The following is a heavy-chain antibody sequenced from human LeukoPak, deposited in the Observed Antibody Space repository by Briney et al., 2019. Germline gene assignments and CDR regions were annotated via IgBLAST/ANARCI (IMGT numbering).Heavy chain of an antibody. CDR3: ARDGYHYFDY. CDR2: IKQDGSQT. CDR1: GFTFSNYW. Sequence: GGSLRLSCAASGFTFSNYWMTWVRQAPGKGLECVANIKQDGSQTYYVDSVKGRFTISRDNAKNSLYLQMNSLRVEDTAVYYCARDGYHYFDYWGQGTLVTVSS. D-gene: IGHD5-12*01. V-gene: IGHV3-7*01. J-gene: IGHJ4*02.